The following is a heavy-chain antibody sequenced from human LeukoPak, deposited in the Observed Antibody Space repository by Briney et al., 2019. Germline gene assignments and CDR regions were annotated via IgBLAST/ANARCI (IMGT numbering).Heavy chain of an antibody. Sequence: SETLSLTCTVSGGSISSGSYYWGWIRQPPGKGLEWIGSIYYSGSTYYNPSLKSRVTISVDTSKNQFSLKLSSVTAADTAVYYCARHTYDFGLYYFDYWGQGTLVTVSS. CDR1: GGSISSGSYY. CDR3: ARHTYDFGLYYFDY. V-gene: IGHV4-39*01. CDR2: IYYSGST. D-gene: IGHD3-3*01. J-gene: IGHJ4*02.